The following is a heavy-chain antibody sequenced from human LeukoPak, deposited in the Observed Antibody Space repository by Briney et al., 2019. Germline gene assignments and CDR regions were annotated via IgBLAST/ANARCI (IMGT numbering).Heavy chain of an antibody. CDR3: ARDASGNDLGYAFDI. V-gene: IGHV4-59*01. J-gene: IGHJ3*02. Sequence: PSETLSLTCTVSGGSISNYYGSWIRQPPGKGLEWIGDIYYSGSTSYNPSLKSRVSISVDTSKSQFSLKLYSVTAADTAVYYCARDASGNDLGYAFDIWGQGTVVTVSS. CDR2: IYYSGST. D-gene: IGHD5-12*01. CDR1: GGSISNYY.